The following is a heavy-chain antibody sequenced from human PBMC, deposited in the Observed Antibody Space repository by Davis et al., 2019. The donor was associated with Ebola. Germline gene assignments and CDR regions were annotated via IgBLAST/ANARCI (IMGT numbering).Heavy chain of an antibody. CDR1: RYTFTSYD. Sequence: ASVKVSCKASRYTFTSYDINCVRQATGQGLEWMGWMNPNSGNTGYAQKFQGRVTMTRNTSISTAYMELSSLRSEDTAVYYCARGRAARRGWWFDPWGQGTLVTVSS. D-gene: IGHD6-6*01. J-gene: IGHJ5*02. V-gene: IGHV1-8*01. CDR2: MNPNSGNT. CDR3: ARGRAARRGWWFDP.